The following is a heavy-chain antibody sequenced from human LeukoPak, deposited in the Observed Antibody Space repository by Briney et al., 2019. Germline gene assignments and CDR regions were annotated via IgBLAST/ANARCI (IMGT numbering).Heavy chain of an antibody. CDR2: FHNSRTT. V-gene: IGHV4-59*01. D-gene: IGHD3-10*01. J-gene: IGHJ5*02. CDR1: GGSISGYS. Sequence: PSETLSLTCTVSGGSISGYSWTWIRQPPGQGLEWIGYFHNSRTTNYNPSLTGRVTISVDTAMDQIYLKLSSVTAADTAVYYCARGHLGLSPWGQGTLVTVSS. CDR3: ARGHLGLSP.